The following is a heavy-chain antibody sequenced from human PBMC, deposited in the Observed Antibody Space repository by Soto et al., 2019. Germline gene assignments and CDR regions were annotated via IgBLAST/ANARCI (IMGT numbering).Heavy chain of an antibody. CDR2: IIPIFGTA. Sequence: GASVKVSCKASGGTFSSYAISWVRQAPGQGLEWMGGIIPIFGTANYAQKFQGRVTITADESTNTAYMELSSLRSEDTAVYYCARDLVHGPGSPTWYFDYWGQGTLVTVSS. J-gene: IGHJ4*02. D-gene: IGHD3-10*01. V-gene: IGHV1-69*13. CDR3: ARDLVHGPGSPTWYFDY. CDR1: GGTFSSYA.